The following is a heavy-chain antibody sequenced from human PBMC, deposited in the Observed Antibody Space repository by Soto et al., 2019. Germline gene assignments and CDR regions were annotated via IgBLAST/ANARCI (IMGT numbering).Heavy chain of an antibody. J-gene: IGHJ4*02. Sequence: GGSLRLSCAASGFTFSSYWMHWVRQAPGKGLVWVSRINSDGSSPSYADSVKGRFTISRDNAKNTLYLQMNSLRAEDAAVYYCARDLYSSSWYDPPFFDYWGQGTLVTVSS. CDR3: ARDLYSSSWYDPPFFDY. CDR2: INSDGSSP. V-gene: IGHV3-74*01. D-gene: IGHD6-13*01. CDR1: GFTFSSYW.